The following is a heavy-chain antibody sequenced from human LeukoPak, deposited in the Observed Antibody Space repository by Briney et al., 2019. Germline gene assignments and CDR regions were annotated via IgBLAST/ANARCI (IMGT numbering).Heavy chain of an antibody. Sequence: GGSLRLSCAVSGFTFSSYAMNWVRQAPGKGLEWVSYISSSGSTIYYADSVKGRFTISRDNAKNSLYLQMNSLRAEDTAVYYCARLDGVAVAGTGLRSSWGQGTLVTVSS. J-gene: IGHJ4*02. CDR2: ISSSGSTI. V-gene: IGHV3-48*03. D-gene: IGHD6-19*01. CDR3: ARLDGVAVAGTGLRSS. CDR1: GFTFSSYA.